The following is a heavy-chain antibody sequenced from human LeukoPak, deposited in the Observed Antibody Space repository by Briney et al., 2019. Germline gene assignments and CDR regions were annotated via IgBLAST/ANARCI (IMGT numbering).Heavy chain of an antibody. CDR2: ISGNGESI. J-gene: IGHJ4*02. V-gene: IGHV3-23*01. D-gene: IGHD3-22*01. CDR1: GFSFTNA. Sequence: GGSLRLSCAASGFSFTNAMAWVRQAPGKGLEWVSAISGNGESIYYTDSAKGRFTISRDNSKKMLFLQMNSLRAEDTAVYFCAKRDHADSSSYSPLFDYWGQGTLVTVSS. CDR3: AKRDHADSSSYSPLFDY.